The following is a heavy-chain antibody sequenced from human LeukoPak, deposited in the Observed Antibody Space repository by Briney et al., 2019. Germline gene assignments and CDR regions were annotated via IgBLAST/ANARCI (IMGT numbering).Heavy chain of an antibody. CDR3: ARDWSITIFGVVKGPFDP. D-gene: IGHD3-3*01. Sequence: SETLSLTCTVSGGSISSYYWSWIRQPPGKGLEWIGYIYYSGSTNYNPSLKSRVTISVDTSKNQFSLKLSSVTAADTAVYYCARDWSITIFGVVKGPFDPWGQGTLVTVSS. CDR1: GGSISSYY. CDR2: IYYSGST. V-gene: IGHV4-59*12. J-gene: IGHJ5*02.